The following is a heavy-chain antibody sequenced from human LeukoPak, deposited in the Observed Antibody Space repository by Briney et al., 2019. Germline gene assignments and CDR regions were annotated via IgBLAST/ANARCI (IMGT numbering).Heavy chain of an antibody. CDR3: AKDPSDFLVDC. CDR2: ISGSGGTT. J-gene: IGHJ4*02. Sequence: GSLRLSCAASGFTFYTYAMNWVRQAPGKGLQWVAAISGSGGTTYYADSVKGRFTISRDNSKNTVYLQLSSLRAEDTAVYYCAKDPSDFLVDCWGQGTLVTVSS. CDR1: GFTFYTYA. V-gene: IGHV3-23*01. D-gene: IGHD2-21*02.